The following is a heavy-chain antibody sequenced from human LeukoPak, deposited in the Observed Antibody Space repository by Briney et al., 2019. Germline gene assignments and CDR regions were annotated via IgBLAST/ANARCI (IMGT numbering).Heavy chain of an antibody. J-gene: IGHJ6*03. CDR3: ARDISGYYYYMDV. Sequence: PSETLSLTCAVYGGSFSGYYWSWIRQPPGKGLEWMGEINHSGSTNYNPSLKSRVTISVDTSKNQFSLKLSSVTAADTAVYYCARDISGYYYYMDVWGKGTTVTVSS. V-gene: IGHV4-34*01. D-gene: IGHD3-9*01. CDR2: INHSGST. CDR1: GGSFSGYY.